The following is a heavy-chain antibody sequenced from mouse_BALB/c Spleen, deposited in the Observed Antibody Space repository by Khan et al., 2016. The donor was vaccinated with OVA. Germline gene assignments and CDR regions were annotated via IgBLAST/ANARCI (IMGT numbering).Heavy chain of an antibody. CDR2: ISPGGSYT. CDR1: GFTFSTYA. Sequence: EVQLVESGGDLVNPGGSLKLTCAASGFTFSTYAMSWVRQTPDKRLEWVATISPGGSYTYYPHSVKGRFTFTRDNAKNTLYLQMSSLTSEDTAMFCGTRLAYYYDSEGFAYWGQGTLVTVSA. V-gene: IGHV5-6*01. D-gene: IGHD1-1*01. CDR3: TRLAYYYDSEGFAY. J-gene: IGHJ3*01.